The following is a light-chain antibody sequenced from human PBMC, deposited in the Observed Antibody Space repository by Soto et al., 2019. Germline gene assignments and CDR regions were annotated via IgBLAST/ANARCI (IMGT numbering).Light chain of an antibody. V-gene: IGKV2-29*03. Sequence: ILMTQTPLSLSIIPGQTASISCKSSQSLLHSDGKTYFYWYVQKAGQAPQPLIYEVSNRFSGVPERFSGSGSRTDFTLKISRVEAYDVGIYYCMQAIDIPWTFGQGTKVEIK. CDR1: QSLLHSDGKTY. J-gene: IGKJ1*01. CDR2: EVS. CDR3: MQAIDIPWT.